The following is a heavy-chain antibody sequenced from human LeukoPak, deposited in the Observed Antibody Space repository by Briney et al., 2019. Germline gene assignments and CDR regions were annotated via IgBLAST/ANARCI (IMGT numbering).Heavy chain of an antibody. V-gene: IGHV3-30*18. Sequence: GRSLRLSCAASGFTFSSYAMHWVRQGPGKGLEWVATISYDGRNNHYADSVKGRFTISRDNSKNTLYLQMNSLRAEDTAVYYCAKLGFDSSGSHTLFDYWGQGTQVTVSS. CDR2: ISYDGRNN. D-gene: IGHD3-22*01. J-gene: IGHJ4*02. CDR3: AKLGFDSSGSHTLFDY. CDR1: GFTFSSYA.